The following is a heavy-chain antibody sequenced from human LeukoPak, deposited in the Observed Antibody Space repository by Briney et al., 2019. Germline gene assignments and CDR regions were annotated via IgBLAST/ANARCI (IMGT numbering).Heavy chain of an antibody. CDR1: GFTFSSYA. J-gene: IGHJ4*02. Sequence: PGRSLRLSCAASGFTFSSYAMHWVRQAPGKGLEWVAVISYDGSNKYYADSVKGRFTISRDSSKNTLYLQMNSLRAEDTAVYYCAKGPLTEVAGTTWDYWGQGTLVTVSS. CDR3: AKGPLTEVAGTTWDY. D-gene: IGHD6-19*01. V-gene: IGHV3-30-3*01. CDR2: ISYDGSNK.